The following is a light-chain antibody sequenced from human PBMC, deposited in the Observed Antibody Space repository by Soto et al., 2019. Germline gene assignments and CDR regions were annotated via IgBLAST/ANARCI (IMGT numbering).Light chain of an antibody. CDR1: ENVRTF. CDR3: QHYGNSPT. Sequence: VLTQSPATLSLSPGERATLSCRASENVRTFVDWYQQKPGQAPRLLIYGASNRATDIPARFSGSGSGTDFTLSISRLEPEDFAVYWCQHYGNSPTFGQGTKVDI. J-gene: IGKJ1*01. V-gene: IGKV3-20*01. CDR2: GAS.